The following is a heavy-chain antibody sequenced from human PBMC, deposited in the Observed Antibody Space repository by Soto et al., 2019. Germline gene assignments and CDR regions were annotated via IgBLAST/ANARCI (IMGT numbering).Heavy chain of an antibody. J-gene: IGHJ6*02. CDR3: SRVVAATTDYYYYGMDV. Sequence: SVKVSCKASGGTFSSYAISWVRQAPGQGLEWMGGIIPIFGTANYAQKFQGRVTITADESTSTAYMELSSLRSEDTAVYYCSRVVAATTDYYYYGMDVWGQGTTVTVSS. V-gene: IGHV1-69*13. CDR2: IIPIFGTA. CDR1: GGTFSSYA. D-gene: IGHD2-15*01.